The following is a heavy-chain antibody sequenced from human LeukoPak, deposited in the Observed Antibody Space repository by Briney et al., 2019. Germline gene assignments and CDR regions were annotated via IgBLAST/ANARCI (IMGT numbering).Heavy chain of an antibody. CDR1: GSSISSYY. CDR2: INHSGST. J-gene: IGHJ4*02. D-gene: IGHD6-13*01. CDR3: ARLAAAGTC. V-gene: IGHV4-34*01. Sequence: SETLSLTCTVSGSSISSYYWSWIRQPPGKGLEWIGEINHSGSTNYNPSLKSRVTISVDTSKNQFSLKLSSVTAADTAVYYCARLAAAGTCWGQGTLVTVSS.